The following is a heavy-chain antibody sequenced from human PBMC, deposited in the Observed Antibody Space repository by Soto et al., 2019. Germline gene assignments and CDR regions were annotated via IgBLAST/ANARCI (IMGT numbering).Heavy chain of an antibody. CDR1: GFTVSSNH. J-gene: IGHJ5*02. V-gene: IGHV3-66*01. CDR2: IHSDGST. D-gene: IGHD2-2*01. Sequence: GSLRLSCAASGFTVSSNHMSWVRQAPGKGLEWVSLIHSDGSTDYADSVKGRFTISRDTSKNTLDLQMNSLRVEDTALYYCARVGDIILVAGGRWGWFDPWGQGTQVTVSS. CDR3: ARVGDIILVAGGRWGWFDP.